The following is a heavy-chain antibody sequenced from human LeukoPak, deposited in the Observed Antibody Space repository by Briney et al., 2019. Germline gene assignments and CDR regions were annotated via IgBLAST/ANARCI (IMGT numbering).Heavy chain of an antibody. V-gene: IGHV1-69*04. D-gene: IGHD3-3*01. CDR2: IIPILGIA. CDR1: GGTFSSYA. J-gene: IGHJ3*02. CDR3: ARAGIFGVVIDAFDI. Sequence: ASVKVSCKASGGTFSSYAISWVRQAPGQGLEWMGRIIPILGIANYAQKFQGRVTITADKSTSTAYMELSSLRSDDTAVYYCARAGIFGVVIDAFDIWGQGTMVTVSS.